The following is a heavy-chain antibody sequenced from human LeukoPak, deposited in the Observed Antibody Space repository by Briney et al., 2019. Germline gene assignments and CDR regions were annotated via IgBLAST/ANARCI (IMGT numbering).Heavy chain of an antibody. CDR1: GFTFSNYG. CDR3: ARDLVAAGTFDY. Sequence: PGRSLRLSCEASGFTFSNYGMHWVRQAPGKGLEWVAAISFDGSNKYYADSVKGRFTISRDNSKNTLYLQMNSLRGEDTAVYYCARDLVAAGTFDYWGQGTLVTVSS. CDR2: ISFDGSNK. V-gene: IGHV3-30*03. D-gene: IGHD6-13*01. J-gene: IGHJ4*02.